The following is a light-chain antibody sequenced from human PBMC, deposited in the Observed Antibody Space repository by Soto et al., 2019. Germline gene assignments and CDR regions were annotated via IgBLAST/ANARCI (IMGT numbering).Light chain of an antibody. CDR2: DVS. Sequence: QSVLTQPASVSGSPGQSITISCTGTSSDVGDYNYVSWYQPHPGKAPKVMIYDVSNRPSGVSNRFSGSKSGNTASLTISGLQAEDEADYYCSSYTSSSTLVFGTGTKLTVL. V-gene: IGLV2-14*01. J-gene: IGLJ1*01. CDR3: SSYTSSSTLV. CDR1: SSDVGDYNY.